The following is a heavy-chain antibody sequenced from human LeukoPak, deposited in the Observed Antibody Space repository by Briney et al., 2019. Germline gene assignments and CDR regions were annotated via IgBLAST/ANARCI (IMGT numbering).Heavy chain of an antibody. CDR1: GGSIRSYY. D-gene: IGHD1-26*01. J-gene: IGHJ4*02. CDR2: IYYSGST. V-gene: IGHV4-59*08. Sequence: SETLSLTCTVSGGSIRSYYWSWIRQPPGKGLEWIGYIYYSGSTNYNPSLKSRVTISVDTSKNQFSLKLSSVTAADTAVYYCARQNPSGSYGYYFDYWGQGTLVAVSS. CDR3: ARQNPSGSYGYYFDY.